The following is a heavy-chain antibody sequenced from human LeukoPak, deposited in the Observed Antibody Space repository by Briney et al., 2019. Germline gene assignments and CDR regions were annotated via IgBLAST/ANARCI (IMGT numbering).Heavy chain of an antibody. D-gene: IGHD3-3*01. CDR1: GGSISSSSYY. V-gene: IGHV4-39*01. CDR3: ASGYYDFWSGYYY. CDR2: IYYSGST. J-gene: IGHJ4*02. Sequence: SETLSLTCTVSGGSISSSSYYWGWIRQPPGKGLEWIGSIYYSGSTYYNPSLKSRVTISVDTSKNQFSLKLSSVTAGDTAVYYCASGYYDFWSGYYYWGQGTLVTVSS.